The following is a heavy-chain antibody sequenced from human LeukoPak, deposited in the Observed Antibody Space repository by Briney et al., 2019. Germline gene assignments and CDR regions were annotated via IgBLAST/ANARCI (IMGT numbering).Heavy chain of an antibody. Sequence: GGSLRLSCAASGFTFSSYSMNWVRQAPGKGLEWVSSISSSSYIYYADSVKGRFTISRDNAKNSLYLQMNSLRAEDTAVYYCARLLTGSYYVVSAFDIWGQGTMVTVSS. J-gene: IGHJ3*02. V-gene: IGHV3-21*01. CDR1: GFTFSSYS. D-gene: IGHD1-26*01. CDR3: ARLLTGSYYVVSAFDI. CDR2: ISSSSYI.